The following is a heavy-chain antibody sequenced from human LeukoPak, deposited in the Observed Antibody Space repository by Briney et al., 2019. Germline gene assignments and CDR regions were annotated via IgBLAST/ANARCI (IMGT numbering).Heavy chain of an antibody. V-gene: IGHV4-34*01. CDR1: GGSFSGYY. CDR3: ARDGSGWYIGGYWFDY. Sequence: SETLSLTCAVYGGSFSGYYWSWIRQPPGKGLEWIGEINHSGSTNYNPSLKSRVTISVDTSKNQFSLKLSSVTAADTAVYYCARDGSGWYIGGYWFDYWGQGTLVTVPS. D-gene: IGHD6-19*01. J-gene: IGHJ4*02. CDR2: INHSGST.